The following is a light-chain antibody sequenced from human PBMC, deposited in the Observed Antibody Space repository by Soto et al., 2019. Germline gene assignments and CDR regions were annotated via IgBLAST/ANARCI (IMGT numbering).Light chain of an antibody. Sequence: EIVLKLSPGTVSLSPGERATLSCRASQSVSSSYLAWYQQKPGQAPRLLIYGASSRATGIPDRFSGSGSGTDFTLTISSLEPEDFAVYYCQQYGSSLTWTFGQGTKVDI. CDR1: QSVSSSY. V-gene: IGKV3-20*01. J-gene: IGKJ1*01. CDR3: QQYGSSLTWT. CDR2: GAS.